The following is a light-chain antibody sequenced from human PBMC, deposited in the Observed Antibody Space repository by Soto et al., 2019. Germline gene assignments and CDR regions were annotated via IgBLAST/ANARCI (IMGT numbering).Light chain of an antibody. J-gene: IGLJ1*01. CDR2: EGG. Sequence: QSALAQPASVSGSPGQSITISCTGTSSDVGSYNLVSWYQQRPGKAPKLMIYEGGKRPSGISNRFSGSKSGTTACLTISGLQAEDEADYYCCSYAGDSTYVFGTGTKVTVL. CDR1: SSDVGSYNL. V-gene: IGLV2-23*01. CDR3: CSYAGDSTYV.